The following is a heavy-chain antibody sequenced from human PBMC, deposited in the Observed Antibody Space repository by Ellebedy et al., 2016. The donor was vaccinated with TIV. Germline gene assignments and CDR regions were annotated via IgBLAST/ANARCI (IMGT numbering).Heavy chain of an antibody. J-gene: IGHJ4*02. Sequence: ESLKISCAASGFTFSSYSMNWVRQAPGKGLEWIGSIYYSGSTYYNPSLKSRVTISVDTSKNQFSLKLSSVTAADTAVYYCARIFDYGDFDYWGQGTLVTVSS. CDR3: ARIFDYGDFDY. D-gene: IGHD4-17*01. CDR1: GFTFSSYSMN. CDR2: IYYSGST. V-gene: IGHV4-59*05.